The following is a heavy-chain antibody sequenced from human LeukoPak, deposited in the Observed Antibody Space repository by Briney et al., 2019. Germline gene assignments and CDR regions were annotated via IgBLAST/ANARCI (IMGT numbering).Heavy chain of an antibody. D-gene: IGHD2-15*01. CDR1: GFTFSSYA. Sequence: GGSLRLSCEASGFTFSSYAMSWVRQAPGKGLEWVSSISGSTGTTYYGDAMKGRLTISRDNSKNSLYLQMNSLRAEDTAVYYCARGPVVVVVAATFFDYWGQGTLVTVSS. CDR3: ARGPVVVVVAATFFDY. CDR2: ISGSTGTT. J-gene: IGHJ4*02. V-gene: IGHV3-23*01.